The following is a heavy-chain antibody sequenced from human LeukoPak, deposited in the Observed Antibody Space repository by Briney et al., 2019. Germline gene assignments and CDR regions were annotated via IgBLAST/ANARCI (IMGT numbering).Heavy chain of an antibody. CDR3: ARFPGGAEYRHYYYMDV. D-gene: IGHD1-14*01. J-gene: IGHJ6*03. CDR2: IYYSDST. Sequence: SETLSLTCTVSGGSINNYFWSWIRQPPGKGLECIAYIYYSDSTNYKPSLKSRVTVSVDTSKNQFSLKLSSVAAADTAVYYCARFPGGAEYRHYYYMDVWGTGTTVTVSS. V-gene: IGHV4-59*01. CDR1: GGSINNYF.